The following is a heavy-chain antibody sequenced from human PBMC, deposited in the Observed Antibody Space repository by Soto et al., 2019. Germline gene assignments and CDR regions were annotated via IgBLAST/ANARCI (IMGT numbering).Heavy chain of an antibody. D-gene: IGHD2-15*01. CDR1: GFTFSIYW. CDR2: IKEDGSEK. V-gene: IGHV3-7*03. J-gene: IGHJ5*02. CDR3: ARDRDIVGQFDA. Sequence: GGSLRLSCAASGFTFSIYWMSWVRQAPGKGLEWVANIKEDGSEKNYVDSVKGRFTISRDNAHKSLYLQMNSLRGEDTAVYYCARDRDIVGQFDAWSQGTLVTVSS.